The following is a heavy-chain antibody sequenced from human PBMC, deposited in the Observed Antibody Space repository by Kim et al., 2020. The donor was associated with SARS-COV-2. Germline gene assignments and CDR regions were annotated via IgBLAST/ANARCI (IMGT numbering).Heavy chain of an antibody. Sequence: GGSLRLSCAASGFTFSSYDMHWVRQATGKGLEWVSAIGTAGDTYYPGSVKGRFTISRENAKNSLYLQMNSLRAGDTAVYYCARGERAGAGYYYYGMDVWGQGTTVTVSS. CDR3: ARGERAGAGYYYYGMDV. CDR2: IGTAGDT. J-gene: IGHJ6*02. D-gene: IGHD6-19*01. CDR1: GFTFSSYD. V-gene: IGHV3-13*01.